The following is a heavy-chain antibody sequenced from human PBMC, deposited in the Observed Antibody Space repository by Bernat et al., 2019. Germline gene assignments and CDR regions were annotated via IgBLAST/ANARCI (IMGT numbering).Heavy chain of an antibody. CDR1: GGSISSSIYY. Sequence: QLQLQESGPGLVKPSETLSLTCTVSGGSISSSIYYWGWIRQPPGKGLEWIGGIYYSGSPYYNPSLKSRVTISVDTSKNQFSLKLSSVTAADTAVYYCARPFGPPHSSGWYRWGQGTLVTVSS. J-gene: IGHJ4*02. V-gene: IGHV4-39*01. CDR3: ARPFGPPHSSGWYR. D-gene: IGHD6-19*01. CDR2: IYYSGSP.